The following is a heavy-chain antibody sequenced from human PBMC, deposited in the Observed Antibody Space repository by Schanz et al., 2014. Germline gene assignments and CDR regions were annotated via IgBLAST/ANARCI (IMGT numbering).Heavy chain of an antibody. Sequence: PASGFTVDSNYMSWVRQAPGKGLEWVSAISGSGETTYYADSVKGRFTISRDNSDNTLFLQMNSLRAEDTAVYYCARGHYGLDVWGPGTSVTVSS. CDR1: GFTVDSNY. J-gene: IGHJ6*02. D-gene: IGHD3-10*01. CDR3: ARGHYGLDV. CDR2: ISGSGETT. V-gene: IGHV3-23*01.